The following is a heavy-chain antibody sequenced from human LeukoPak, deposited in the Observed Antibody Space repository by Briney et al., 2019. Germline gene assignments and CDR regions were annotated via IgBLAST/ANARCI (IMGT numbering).Heavy chain of an antibody. CDR2: IYYSGST. CDR3: ARDSGSLVDY. CDR1: GGSISSYY. D-gene: IGHD1-26*01. Sequence: PSDTLSLTCTVSGGSISSYYWSWIRQPPGKGLEWIGYIYYSGSTNYNPSLKSRVTISVDTSKNQFSLKLSSVTAADTAVYYCARDSGSLVDYWGQGTLVTVSS. V-gene: IGHV4-59*01. J-gene: IGHJ4*02.